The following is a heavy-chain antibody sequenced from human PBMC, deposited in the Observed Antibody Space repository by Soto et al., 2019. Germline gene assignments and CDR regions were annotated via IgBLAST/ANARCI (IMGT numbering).Heavy chain of an antibody. D-gene: IGHD3-10*01. CDR3: AKAGVDYYGSGSYYKHYYYYGMDV. V-gene: IGHV3-30*18. J-gene: IGHJ6*02. CDR1: GFTFSSYC. CDR2: ISYDGSNE. Sequence: GGSLRLSCAASGFTFSSYCMRWVRQATGKGLEWVAVISYDGSNEYYADSVKGRFTISRDNSKNTLYLQMNSLRAEDTAVYYCAKAGVDYYGSGSYYKHYYYYGMDVWGQGTTVTVSS.